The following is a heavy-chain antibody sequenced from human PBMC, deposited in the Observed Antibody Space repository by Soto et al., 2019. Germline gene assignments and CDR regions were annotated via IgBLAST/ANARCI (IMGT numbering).Heavy chain of an antibody. CDR3: ARATRGYSYGNFDY. CDR2: IYHSGST. CDR1: GGSISSGGYS. J-gene: IGHJ4*02. V-gene: IGHV4-30-2*01. Sequence: SETLSLTCAVSGGSISSGGYSWSWIRQPPGKGLEWIGYIYHSGSTYYNPSLKSRVTISVDRSKNQFSLKLSSVTAADTAVYYCARATRGYSYGNFDYWGQGTLVTVSS. D-gene: IGHD5-18*01.